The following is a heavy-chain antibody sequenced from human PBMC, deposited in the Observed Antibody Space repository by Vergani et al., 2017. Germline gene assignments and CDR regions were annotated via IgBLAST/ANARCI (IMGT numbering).Heavy chain of an antibody. CDR3: ARLRGFVVVPAAIFDY. D-gene: IGHD2-2*02. CDR2: IYYSGST. Sequence: QVQLQESGPGLVKPSETLSLTCTVSGGSISSYYWSWIRQPPGKGLEWIGYIYYSGSTYYNPSLKSRVTISVDTSKNQFSLKLSSVTAADTAVYYCARLRGFVVVPAAIFDYWGQGTLVTVSS. CDR1: GGSISSYY. V-gene: IGHV4-59*08. J-gene: IGHJ4*02.